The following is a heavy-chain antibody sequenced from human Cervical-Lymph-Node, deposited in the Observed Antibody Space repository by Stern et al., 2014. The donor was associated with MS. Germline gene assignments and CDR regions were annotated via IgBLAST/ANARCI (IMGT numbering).Heavy chain of an antibody. CDR2: ISSYNGNT. CDR3: ARERLRDFNDYHFDS. D-gene: IGHD4-11*01. Sequence: QVQLVQSGPEVRQPGASVRVSCKASGYTFPTPNYGIAWVREAPGRGLEWMGWISSYNGNTVYAQKLQDRVTMTTDTSTSTAYMELRSLRSDDTAFYYCARERLRDFNDYHFDSWGQGTLVTVSS. V-gene: IGHV1-18*01. J-gene: IGHJ4*02. CDR1: GYTFPTPNYG.